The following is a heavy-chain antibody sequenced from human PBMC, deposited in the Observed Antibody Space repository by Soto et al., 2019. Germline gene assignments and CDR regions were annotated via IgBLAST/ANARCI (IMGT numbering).Heavy chain of an antibody. D-gene: IGHD3-22*01. V-gene: IGHV4-31*03. CDR2: IYYGGST. CDR1: GGSISSGGYY. Sequence: SETLSLTCTVSGGSISSGGYYWSWIRQHPGKGLEWVGYIYYGGSTYYNPSLKSRATISGDTSKNQFSLKLSSVTAADTAVYYCARGGYYYENSGQNAYDYWGQGILVTVSS. J-gene: IGHJ4*01. CDR3: ARGGYYYENSGQNAYDY.